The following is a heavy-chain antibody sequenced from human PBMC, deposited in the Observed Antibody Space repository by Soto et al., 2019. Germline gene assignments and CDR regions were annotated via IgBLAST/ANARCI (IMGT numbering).Heavy chain of an antibody. CDR3: AREYGTVTSLGDFQH. V-gene: IGHV3-7*01. J-gene: IGHJ1*01. CDR1: GFTFSSYW. D-gene: IGHD4-17*01. CDR2: IKQDGSES. Sequence: EVQLVESGGGLVQPGGSLRLSCAASGFTFSSYWMTWVRQAPGKGLEWVGNIKQDGSESYFVDSVRGRFTISRDNAKNSLALQMNSLRAEDTAVYYCAREYGTVTSLGDFQHWGRGTLVTVSA.